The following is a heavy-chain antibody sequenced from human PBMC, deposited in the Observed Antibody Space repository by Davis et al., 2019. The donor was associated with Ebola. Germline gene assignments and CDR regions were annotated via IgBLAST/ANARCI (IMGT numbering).Heavy chain of an antibody. J-gene: IGHJ4*02. CDR2: IIPMFGTT. CDR1: GGTFSSYA. D-gene: IGHD3-22*01. CDR3: TRDDPHYYDSSGYYQLDY. V-gene: IGHV1-69*13. Sequence: AASVKVSCKASGGTFSSYAISWLRQAPGQGLEWMGGIIPMFGTTSYAQKFQGRVTITADETTSTAYMELSSQRSEDTAVYYCTRDDPHYYDSSGYYQLDYWGQGTLVTVSS.